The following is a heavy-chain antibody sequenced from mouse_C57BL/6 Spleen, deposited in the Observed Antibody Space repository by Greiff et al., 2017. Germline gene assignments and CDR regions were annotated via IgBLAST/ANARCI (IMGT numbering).Heavy chain of an antibody. CDR2: SRNKANDYTT. CDR1: GFTFSDFY. J-gene: IGHJ1*03. CDR3: ARDADYDGDWYFDV. V-gene: IGHV7-1*01. Sequence: EVMLVESGGGLVQSGRSLRLSCATSGFTFSDFYMEWVRQAPGKGLEWIAASRNKANDYTTEYSASVKGRFIVSRDTSQSILYLQMNALRAEDTAIYYCARDADYDGDWYFDVWGTGTTVTVSS. D-gene: IGHD2-4*01.